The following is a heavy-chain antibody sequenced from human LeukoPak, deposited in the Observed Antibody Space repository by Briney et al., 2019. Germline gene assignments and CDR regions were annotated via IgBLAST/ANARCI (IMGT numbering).Heavy chain of an antibody. V-gene: IGHV4-39*02. J-gene: IGHJ3*01. Sequence: PSETLSLTCTVSGVSISSSNSYWGWIRQPPGKGLEWIGEISQSGSTNYNPSLKSRVTILLDTSKNHFSVRLSPVTAADTAVYYCARAYYSTSWYGVWGQGTLVTVSS. CDR3: ARAYYSTSWYGV. D-gene: IGHD2-2*01. CDR2: ISQSGST. CDR1: GVSISSSNSY.